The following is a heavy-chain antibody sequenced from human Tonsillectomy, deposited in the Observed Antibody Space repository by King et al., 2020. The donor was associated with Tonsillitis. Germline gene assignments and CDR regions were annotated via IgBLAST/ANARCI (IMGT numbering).Heavy chain of an antibody. CDR1: GFTFSSYG. CDR2: ISYDGSNT. V-gene: IGHV3-30*18. CDR3: AKDRYGSGSYLYY. J-gene: IGHJ4*02. Sequence: VQLVESGGGVVQPGRSLRLSCAASGFTFSSYGMHWVRQAPGKGLEWVAVISYDGSNTYDADSVKGRFTISRDNSKNTLYLQMNSLRAEDTAVYYCAKDRYGSGSYLYYWGQGALVTVSS. D-gene: IGHD3-10*01.